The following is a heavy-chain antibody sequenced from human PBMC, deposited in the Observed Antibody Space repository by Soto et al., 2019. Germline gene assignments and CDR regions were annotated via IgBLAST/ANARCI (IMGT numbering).Heavy chain of an antibody. D-gene: IGHD6-6*01. Sequence: GGSLRLSCAASGFTFSSYAMSWVRQAPGKGLEWVSAISGSGGSTYNADSVKGRFTITRDNSMNTLYLQMNSLRAEDTAVYYCTKVEYSSSSVNFDYWGQGTLVTVSS. CDR2: ISGSGGST. CDR1: GFTFSSYA. CDR3: TKVEYSSSSVNFDY. V-gene: IGHV3-23*01. J-gene: IGHJ4*02.